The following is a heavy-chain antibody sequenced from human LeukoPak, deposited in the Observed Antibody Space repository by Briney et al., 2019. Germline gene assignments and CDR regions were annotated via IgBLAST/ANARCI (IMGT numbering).Heavy chain of an antibody. Sequence: SETLSLTCTVSGGSISSYYWSWIRQPAGKGLEWIGRIYTSGSTNYNPSLKSRVTMSVDTSKNQFSLKLNSVTAADTAVYYCAREVVVVVPAATVWFDPWGQGTLVTVSS. CDR2: IYTSGST. D-gene: IGHD2-2*01. J-gene: IGHJ5*02. CDR3: AREVVVVVPAATVWFDP. CDR1: GGSISSYY. V-gene: IGHV4-4*07.